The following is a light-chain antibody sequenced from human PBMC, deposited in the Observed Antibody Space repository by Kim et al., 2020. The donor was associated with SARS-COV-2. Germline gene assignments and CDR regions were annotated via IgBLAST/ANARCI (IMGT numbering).Light chain of an antibody. CDR3: QQLNSHPPT. CDR1: RGISNY. CDR2: AAS. J-gene: IGKJ4*01. V-gene: IGKV1-9*01. Sequence: VRYSITMTCRASRGISNYLAWYQQSPGEAPKRLISAASNLESGVPSRFSGSGSGTEFTLTIAGVQPEDFATYYCQQLNSHPPTFGGGTKVDIK.